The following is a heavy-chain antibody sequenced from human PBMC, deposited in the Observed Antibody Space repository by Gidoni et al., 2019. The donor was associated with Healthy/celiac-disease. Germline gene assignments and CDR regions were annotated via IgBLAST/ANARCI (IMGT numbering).Heavy chain of an antibody. CDR3: ARAYGYYYDSSGYYFDY. Sequence: KSRVTISVDTSKNQFSLKLSSVTAADTAVYYCARAYGYYYDSSGYYFDYWGQGTLVTVSS. D-gene: IGHD3-22*01. J-gene: IGHJ4*02. V-gene: IGHV4-34*01.